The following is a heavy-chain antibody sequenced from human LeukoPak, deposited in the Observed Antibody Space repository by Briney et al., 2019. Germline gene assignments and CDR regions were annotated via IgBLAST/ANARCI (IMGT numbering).Heavy chain of an antibody. Sequence: GGSLRLSCAASGFTFSSYGMHWVRQAPGKGLEWVAVISYDGSNKYYADSVKGRFTISRDNSKNTLYLQMNSLRAEDTAVYYCAKDSPGYGGSDYWGQGTLVTVSS. V-gene: IGHV3-30*18. CDR3: AKDSPGYGGSDY. CDR1: GFTFSSYG. J-gene: IGHJ4*02. CDR2: ISYDGSNK. D-gene: IGHD5-18*01.